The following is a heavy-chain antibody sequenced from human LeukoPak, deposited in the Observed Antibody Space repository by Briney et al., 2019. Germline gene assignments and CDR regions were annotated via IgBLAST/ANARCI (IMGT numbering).Heavy chain of an antibody. CDR1: GFTFSSYA. J-gene: IGHJ4*02. CDR2: ISYDGSNK. CDR3: AKDRHCSSSSCYRGYFDY. D-gene: IGHD2-2*01. V-gene: IGHV3-30*04. Sequence: GGSLRLSCAASGFTFSSYAMHWVRQAPGKGLEWVAVISYDGSNKYYADSVKGRFTIYRANSRNTLYVQMNSLTAEDTAVYYCAKDRHCSSSSCYRGYFDYWGQGTLVTVSS.